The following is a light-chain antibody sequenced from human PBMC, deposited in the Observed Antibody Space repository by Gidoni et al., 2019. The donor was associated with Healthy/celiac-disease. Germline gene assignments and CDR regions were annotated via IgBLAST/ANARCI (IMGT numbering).Light chain of an antibody. J-gene: IGLJ2*01. CDR2: GNS. CDR1: SSNIGAGYD. V-gene: IGLV1-40*01. Sequence: QSVLTQPPSVSGAPGQRVTISCTGSSSNIGAGYDVHWYQPLPGTAPKLLLYGNSNRPSGVPDRFSGSKSGTSASLAITGLQAEDEADYYCQSYDSSLSVVVFGGGTKLTVL. CDR3: QSYDSSLSVVV.